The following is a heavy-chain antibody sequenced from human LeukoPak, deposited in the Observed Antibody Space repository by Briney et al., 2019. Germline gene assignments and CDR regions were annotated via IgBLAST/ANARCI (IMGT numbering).Heavy chain of an antibody. D-gene: IGHD4/OR15-4a*01. CDR3: SASRPHYGDYYGLDV. CDR1: GLTFSSYG. J-gene: IGHJ6*02. Sequence: AGRALSLSCAASGLTFSSYGMHWVRQAPGKGLEWVAVISYDGSHKYSADSVKGRFTISRDNSKNTLYLQMNSLRTEDTAVYFCSASRPHYGDYYGLDVWGHGTTVTVSS. V-gene: IGHV3-30*03. CDR2: ISYDGSHK.